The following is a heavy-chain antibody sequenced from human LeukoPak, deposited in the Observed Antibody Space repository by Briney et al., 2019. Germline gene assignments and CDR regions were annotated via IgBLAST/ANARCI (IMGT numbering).Heavy chain of an antibody. CDR1: GFTFSHYW. J-gene: IGHJ4*02. Sequence: GGSLRLSCAASGFTFSHYWMSWVRQAPGKGLEGLANIKSDGTEKYYLDSVKGRFTISRDNAKNSLYLQMNSLRAEDTALYYCARWGAYSSGWDYCGQGTLVTVSS. V-gene: IGHV3-7*03. CDR3: ARWGAYSSGWDY. D-gene: IGHD6-19*01. CDR2: IKSDGTEK.